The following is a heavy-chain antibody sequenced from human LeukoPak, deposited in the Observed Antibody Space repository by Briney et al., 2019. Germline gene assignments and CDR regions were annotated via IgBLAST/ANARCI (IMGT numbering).Heavy chain of an antibody. CDR2: IYHSGST. J-gene: IGHJ4*02. Sequence: MSSETLSLTCTVSGYSISSGYYWGWIRQPPGKGLEWIGNIYHSGSTYYNPSLKSRVTISVDTSKNQFSLKLSSVTAADTAVYYCARKGQPLPPLNYFDYWGQGTLVTVSS. CDR1: GYSISSGYY. CDR3: ARKGQPLPPLNYFDY. D-gene: IGHD2-21*02. V-gene: IGHV4-38-2*02.